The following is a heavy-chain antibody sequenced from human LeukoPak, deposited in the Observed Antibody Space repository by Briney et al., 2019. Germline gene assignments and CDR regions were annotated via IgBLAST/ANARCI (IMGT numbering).Heavy chain of an antibody. CDR1: GGSISSSSYY. J-gene: IGHJ4*02. Sequence: SETLSLTCTVSGGSISSSSYYWGWIRQPPGKGLEWIGSIYYSGSTYYNPSLKSRVTISVDTSKNQFSLKLSSVTAADTAVYYCARRPGYFDYWGQGTLVTVS. CDR3: ARRPGYFDY. V-gene: IGHV4-39*01. CDR2: IYYSGST.